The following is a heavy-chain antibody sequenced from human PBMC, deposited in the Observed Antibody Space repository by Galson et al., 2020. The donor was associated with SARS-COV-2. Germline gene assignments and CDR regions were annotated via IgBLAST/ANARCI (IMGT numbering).Heavy chain of an antibody. V-gene: IGHV4-4*07. CDR1: GGSIGTDY. J-gene: IGHJ4*01. Sequence: EISETLSLTCIVSGGSIGTDYGSCIRQSAEKGLEWIGHIYASGTTNYNPSLRSRVTMSIDMSKNEFSLNLRSVTAADTAVYYCVKGGLHLDYWGQGILVTVSS. CDR2: IYASGTT. D-gene: IGHD3-16*01. CDR3: VKGGLHLDY.